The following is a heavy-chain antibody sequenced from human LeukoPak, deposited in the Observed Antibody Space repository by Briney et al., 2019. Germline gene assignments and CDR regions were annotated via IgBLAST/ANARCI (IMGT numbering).Heavy chain of an antibody. CDR1: GFTFSSYA. CDR3: AKDSSGWSRAPQNFDY. Sequence: HPGGSLRLSCAASGFTFSSYAMSWVRQAPGKGLEWVSAISGSGGSTYYADSVKGRFTISRDNSKNTLYLQMNSLRAEDTAVYYCAKDSSGWSRAPQNFDYWGQGTLVTVSS. D-gene: IGHD6-19*01. J-gene: IGHJ4*02. V-gene: IGHV3-23*01. CDR2: ISGSGGST.